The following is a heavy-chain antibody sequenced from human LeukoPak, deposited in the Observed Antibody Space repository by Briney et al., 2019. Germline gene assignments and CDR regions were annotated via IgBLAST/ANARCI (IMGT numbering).Heavy chain of an antibody. CDR2: IIPVFGTT. Sequence: SVKVSCKASGGTFSTYAISWLRQAPGQGLEWMGGIIPVFGTTDYAQRFQGRLTITADAATGTAHMDLSSLRSEDTAVFYCARGNGVATSPFAAVGGTFDLWGQGTLVTVSS. V-gene: IGHV1-69*13. J-gene: IGHJ4*02. CDR3: ARGNGVATSPFAAVGGTFDL. D-gene: IGHD5-12*01. CDR1: GGTFSTYA.